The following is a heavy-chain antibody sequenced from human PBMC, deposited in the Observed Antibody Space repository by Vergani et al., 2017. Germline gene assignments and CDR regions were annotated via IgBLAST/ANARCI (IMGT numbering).Heavy chain of an antibody. D-gene: IGHD3-3*01. CDR1: GGTFSSYA. J-gene: IGHJ6*03. CDR2: IIPIFGTA. CDR3: ARGCHDFWSGVAGNYCYFLAV. Sequence: QVQLVQSGAEVKKPGSSVKVSCKASGGTFSSYAISWVRQAPGQGLEWMGGIIPIFGTAIYAQKFQGIVTITADKSTSTAYMELSSLRSEDTAVYYCARGCHDFWSGVAGNYCYFLAVWGKGP. V-gene: IGHV1-69*06.